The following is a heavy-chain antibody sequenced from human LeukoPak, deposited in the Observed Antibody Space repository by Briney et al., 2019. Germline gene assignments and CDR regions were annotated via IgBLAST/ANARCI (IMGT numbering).Heavy chain of an antibody. CDR3: ARCGYSYGYFDY. J-gene: IGHJ4*02. D-gene: IGHD5-18*01. CDR2: FIPIFGIA. Sequence: GASVKVSCKASGGTFSSYAISWVRQAPGQGLEWMGRFIPIFGIANYAQKFQGRVMITADKSTSTAYMELSSLRSEDTAVYYCARCGYSYGYFDYWGQGTLVTVSS. V-gene: IGHV1-69*04. CDR1: GGTFSSYA.